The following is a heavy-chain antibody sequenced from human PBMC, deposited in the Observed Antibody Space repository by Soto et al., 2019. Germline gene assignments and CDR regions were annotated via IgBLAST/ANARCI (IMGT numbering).Heavy chain of an antibody. D-gene: IGHD3-3*01. V-gene: IGHV3-23*01. J-gene: IGHJ4*02. CDR1: GFSYAGYA. CDR3: AKTQNFNGYYAGLDS. Sequence: EVQVSESGGGLVQPGGSLRLSCIVSGFSYAGYALAWVRQAPGKGLEWVAAVSGGGASTYYAYSVKGRFSISRDKSGNMVYLQMNSLTAGDMAVYYCAKTQNFNGYYAGLDSWGQGARVTVSS. CDR2: VSGGGAST.